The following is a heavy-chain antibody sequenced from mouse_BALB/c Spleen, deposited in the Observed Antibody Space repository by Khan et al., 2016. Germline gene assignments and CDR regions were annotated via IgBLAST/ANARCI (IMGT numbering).Heavy chain of an antibody. CDR3: ARWLDAMCY. V-gene: IGHV3-2*02. D-gene: IGHD2-2*01. Sequence: EVQLQESGPGLVKPSQSLSLTCTVTGYSITSDYAWNWIRQFPGNKLEWMGYIRYSGTTTYTPSLQSRISITRDTSKNQFFLPLNSVTTEDTATYYCARWLDAMCYWGQGTSVTVSS. J-gene: IGHJ4*01. CDR1: GYSITSDYA. CDR2: IRYSGTT.